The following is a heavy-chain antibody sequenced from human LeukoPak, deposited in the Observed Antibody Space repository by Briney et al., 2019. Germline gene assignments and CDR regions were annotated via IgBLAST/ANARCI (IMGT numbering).Heavy chain of an antibody. CDR2: IKSGGDGT. Sequence: GASVKVSCKASGYTFTSYHMHWVRQAPGQGLEWMGIIKSGGDGTIYAQKFQGRVAMTRDTSTSTVYMELSGLTSEDTAVYFCAREVPSAFWFDPWGQGTLVTVSS. J-gene: IGHJ5*02. D-gene: IGHD2-2*01. CDR3: AREVPSAFWFDP. CDR1: GYTFTSYH. V-gene: IGHV1-46*01.